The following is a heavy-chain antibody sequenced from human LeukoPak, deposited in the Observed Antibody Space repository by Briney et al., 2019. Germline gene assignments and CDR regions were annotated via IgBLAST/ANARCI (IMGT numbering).Heavy chain of an antibody. J-gene: IGHJ4*02. V-gene: IGHV3-33*03. CDR3: LVGATGNFDY. D-gene: IGHD1-26*01. Sequence: GSLRLSCAASGFTFSSYGMHWVRQAPGKGLEWVAVIWYDGSNKYYADSVKGRFTISRDNAKNSLYLQMNSLSAEDTAVYYCLVGATGNFDYWGQGTLVTVSS. CDR1: GFTFSSYG. CDR2: IWYDGSNK.